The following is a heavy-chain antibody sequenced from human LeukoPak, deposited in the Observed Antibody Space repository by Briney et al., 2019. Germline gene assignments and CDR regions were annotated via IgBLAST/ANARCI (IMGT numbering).Heavy chain of an antibody. D-gene: IGHD3-3*01. Sequence: GGSLRLSCAASGFTFSSYSMNWVRQAPGKGLEWVSYISSSSSTIYYADSVKGRFTISRDNAKNSLYLQVNSLRAEDTAVYYCARELRFLEWLNWYFDLWGRGTLVTVSS. CDR1: GFTFSSYS. J-gene: IGHJ2*01. CDR3: ARELRFLEWLNWYFDL. V-gene: IGHV3-48*01. CDR2: ISSSSSTI.